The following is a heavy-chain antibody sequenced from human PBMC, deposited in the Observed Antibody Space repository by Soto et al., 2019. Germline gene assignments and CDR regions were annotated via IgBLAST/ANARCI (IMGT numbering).Heavy chain of an antibody. CDR1: GYSFTSYF. V-gene: IGHV5-51*01. D-gene: IGHD3-10*01. CDR2: IYPGDSDT. CDR3: ARLDSGSYTHTNYYYYYMDV. Sequence: GESLKISCKGSGYSFTSYFIGWVRQMPGKGLEWTGIIYPGDSDTRYSPSFQGQVTISADKSISTAYLQWSSLKASDTAMYYCARLDSGSYTHTNYYYYYMDVWGKGTTVTVSS. J-gene: IGHJ6*03.